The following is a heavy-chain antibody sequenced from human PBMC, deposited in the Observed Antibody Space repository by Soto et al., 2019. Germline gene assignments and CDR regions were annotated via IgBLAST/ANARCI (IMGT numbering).Heavy chain of an antibody. J-gene: IGHJ4*02. CDR1: GGSISSGGYY. Sequence: LSLTCTVSGGSISSGGYYWNWIRQHPGKGLEWIGYIYYSGFTLYNPSLKSRVTISVDTSKNQFSLKLSSVTAADTAVYYCARDFGGVSGTSNYFDHWGQGTLVTVSS. V-gene: IGHV4-31*03. CDR3: ARDFGGVSGTSNYFDH. D-gene: IGHD3-16*01. CDR2: IYYSGFT.